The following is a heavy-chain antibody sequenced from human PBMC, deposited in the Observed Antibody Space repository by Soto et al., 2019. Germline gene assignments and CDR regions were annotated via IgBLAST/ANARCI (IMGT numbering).Heavy chain of an antibody. CDR1: GFTFSGYW. CDR2: IKHDGSVQ. CDR3: ARAPYSNAWYRFDL. Sequence: QLVESGGGLVQPGGSLRLSCEASGFTFSGYWMSWVRQAPGKGLEWVADIKHDGSVQYYVDSVKGRFTISRDNAKKLLYLQMNGLRAEDTALYYWARAPYSNAWYRFDLWGQGTLVTVSS. V-gene: IGHV3-7*03. D-gene: IGHD4-4*01. J-gene: IGHJ4*02.